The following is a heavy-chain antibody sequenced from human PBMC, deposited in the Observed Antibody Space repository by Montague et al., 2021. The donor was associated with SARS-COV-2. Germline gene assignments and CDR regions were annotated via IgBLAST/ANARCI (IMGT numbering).Heavy chain of an antibody. D-gene: IGHD2-2*01. CDR1: CPWIGWWY. CDR2: MNPVCST. J-gene: IGHJ6*04. CDR3: ARFAYRLIFIAAYYGMDV. V-gene: IGHV4-34*01. Sequence: SETLSLTCPVYCPWIGWWYSGSDRKSPRLNPRYNGKMNPVCSTNYNPSLKSRVTISIDTSKNQLSLKLSPVTAADTAVYYCARFAYRLIFIAAYYGMDVWGKGTTVTVSS.